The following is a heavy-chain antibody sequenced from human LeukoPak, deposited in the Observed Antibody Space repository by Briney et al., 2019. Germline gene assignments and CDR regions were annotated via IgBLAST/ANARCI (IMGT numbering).Heavy chain of an antibody. CDR3: ARAASGYSYGY. CDR1: GYTFTGYY. V-gene: IGHV1-2*06. Sequence: ASVKVSCTASGYTFTGYYIHWVRQAPGQGLEWMGRINPNSGGTDYAQKFRGTVIMTRDTSISTAYMELSRLTSDDTAVYYCARAASGYSYGYWGQGTLVTVSS. J-gene: IGHJ4*02. D-gene: IGHD5-18*01. CDR2: INPNSGGT.